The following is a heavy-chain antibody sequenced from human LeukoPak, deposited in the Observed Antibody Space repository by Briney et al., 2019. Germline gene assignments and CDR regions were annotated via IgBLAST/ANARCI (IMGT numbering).Heavy chain of an antibody. V-gene: IGHV3-21*05. CDR1: GFTFSTYS. CDR2: ISCSSIYI. CDR3: ARDPPYSDSSGYYYDS. Sequence: PGGSLRLSCAASGFTFSTYSMNWVRQAPGKGLEWVSYISCSSIYIYYADSVKGRFTISRDNAKNSLYLQMNSLRPEDTAVYYCARDPPYSDSSGYYYDSWGWGQPVMVSS. J-gene: IGHJ5*01. D-gene: IGHD3-22*01.